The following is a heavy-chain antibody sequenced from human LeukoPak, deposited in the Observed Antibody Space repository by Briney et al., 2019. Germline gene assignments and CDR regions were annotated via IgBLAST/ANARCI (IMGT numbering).Heavy chain of an antibody. CDR3: ATTPSTDCSSTSCYGFDY. D-gene: IGHD2-2*01. V-gene: IGHV1-69*04. CDR2: IIPILGIA. CDR1: GGTFSSYA. Sequence: SVKVSCKASGGTFSSYAISWVRQAPGQGLEWMGRIIPILGIANYAQKFQGRVTITADKSTSTAYMELSSLRSEDMAVYYCATTPSTDCSSTSCYGFDYWGQGTLVTVSS. J-gene: IGHJ4*02.